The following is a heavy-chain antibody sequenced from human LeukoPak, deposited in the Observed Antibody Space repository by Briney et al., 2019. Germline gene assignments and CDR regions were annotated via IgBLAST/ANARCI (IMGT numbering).Heavy chain of an antibody. Sequence: ELKKPGASAKVSCKASGYTFTSYAMNWVRQAPGQGLAWMGWINTNTGNPTYAQGFTGRFVFSLDTSVSTAYLQISSLKAEDTAVYYCARDDKELAVTPCFDPWGQGTLVTVSS. CDR1: GYTFTSYA. CDR2: INTNTGNP. CDR3: ARDDKELAVTPCFDP. J-gene: IGHJ5*02. D-gene: IGHD2-21*02. V-gene: IGHV7-4-1*02.